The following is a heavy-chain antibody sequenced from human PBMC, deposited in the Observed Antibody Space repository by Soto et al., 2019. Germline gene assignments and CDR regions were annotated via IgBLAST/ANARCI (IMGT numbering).Heavy chain of an antibody. CDR2: ISRNSSSI. V-gene: IGHV3-48*04. Sequence: GSLRLSCAASGFTFSSYSMNWVRQAPGKGLEWVSYISRNSSSIGYADSVKGRFTISRDNAKNSLYLQMNSLRAEDTALYYCAKDRPSSGEHMDVWGKGTTVTVSS. CDR1: GFTFSSYS. J-gene: IGHJ6*03. D-gene: IGHD6-19*01. CDR3: AKDRPSSGEHMDV.